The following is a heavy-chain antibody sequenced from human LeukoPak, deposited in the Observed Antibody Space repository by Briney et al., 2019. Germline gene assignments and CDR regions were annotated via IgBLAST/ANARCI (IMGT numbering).Heavy chain of an antibody. CDR2: IGTSSTTI. V-gene: IGHV3-48*01. CDR1: GFTFSSYT. D-gene: IGHD6-13*01. CDR3: AKGALIAAFTPFDY. J-gene: IGHJ4*02. Sequence: PGGSLRLSCAASGFTFSSYTMNWVRQPPGKGLEWVSNIGTSSTTIYYADSVKGRFTISRDNSKNTLYLQMNSLRAEDTAVYYCAKGALIAAFTPFDYWGQGTLVTVSS.